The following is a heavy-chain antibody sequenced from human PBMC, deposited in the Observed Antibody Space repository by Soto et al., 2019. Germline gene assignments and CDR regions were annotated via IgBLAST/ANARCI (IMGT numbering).Heavy chain of an antibody. CDR3: ARYDYNGYYFDY. V-gene: IGHV1-46*01. Sequence: QVQLVQSGAEVKKPGASVKVSCKASGYTFSTYYMHWVRQAPGQGYEWMGIINPSGGSTTYAQKFQGRVTMTRDTSTTIVYMELSSLKSEDTAVYYCARYDYNGYYFDYWGQGTLVTVSS. CDR1: GYTFSTYY. CDR2: INPSGGST. J-gene: IGHJ4*02. D-gene: IGHD4-4*01.